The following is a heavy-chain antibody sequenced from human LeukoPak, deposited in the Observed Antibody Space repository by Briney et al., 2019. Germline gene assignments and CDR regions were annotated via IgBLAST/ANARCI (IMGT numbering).Heavy chain of an antibody. V-gene: IGHV3-21*01. CDR2: ISSSSSYI. CDR3: ASNYYYYYGMDV. J-gene: IGHJ6*04. CDR1: GFTFSSYS. Sequence: SGGSLRLSCAASGFTFSSYSMNWVRQAPGKGLEWVSSISSSSSYIYYADSVKGRFTISRDNAKNSLYLQMNSLRAEDTAVYHCASNYYYYYGMDVWGKGTTVTVSS.